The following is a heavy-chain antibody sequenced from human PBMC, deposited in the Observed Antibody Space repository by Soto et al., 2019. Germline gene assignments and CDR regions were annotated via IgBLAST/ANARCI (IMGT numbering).Heavy chain of an antibody. V-gene: IGHV4-30-4*01. J-gene: IGHJ4*02. CDR2: IYYSGST. Sequence: PSETLSLTCTVSGGSISSGDYYWSWIRQPPGKGLEWIGYIYYSGSTYYNPSLKSRVTISVDTSKNQFSLKLTSVTAADTAMYYCASYVDYPTYYFDPWGQGTLVTVSS. CDR1: GGSISSGDYY. CDR3: ASYVDYPTYYFDP. D-gene: IGHD4-17*01.